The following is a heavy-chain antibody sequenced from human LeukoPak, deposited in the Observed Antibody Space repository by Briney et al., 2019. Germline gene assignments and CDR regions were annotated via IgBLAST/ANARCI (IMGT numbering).Heavy chain of an antibody. J-gene: IGHJ5*02. CDR1: GFTFSSYA. CDR3: ARENYYGSGKYANCFDP. V-gene: IGHV3-30-3*01. Sequence: GGSLRLSCAASGFTFSSYAMHWVRQAPGKGLEWVAVISYDGSNKYYADSVKGRFTISRDNSKNTLYLQMNSLRAEDTAVYYCARENYYGSGKYANCFDPWGQGTLVTVSS. D-gene: IGHD3-10*01. CDR2: ISYDGSNK.